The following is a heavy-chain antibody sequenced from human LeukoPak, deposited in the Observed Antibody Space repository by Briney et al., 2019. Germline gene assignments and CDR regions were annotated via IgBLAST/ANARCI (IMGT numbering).Heavy chain of an antibody. CDR1: GFTFSSYA. D-gene: IGHD3-16*01. J-gene: IGHJ4*01. CDR3: AKGGSFDGPLDHDY. Sequence: GGSLRLSCAASGFTFSSYAMSWVRQAPGKGREWVSTPSGSGETTYYAHSVTGRFSVSRDHSKNTLYLQMTSLRGEDPAVYFCAKGGSFDGPLDHDYWGQGTLVTVSS. V-gene: IGHV3-23*01. CDR2: PSGSGETT.